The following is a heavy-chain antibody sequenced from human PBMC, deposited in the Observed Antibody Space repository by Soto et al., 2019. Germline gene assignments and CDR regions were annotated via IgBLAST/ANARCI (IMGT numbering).Heavy chain of an antibody. CDR2: IIPISGTA. CDR1: GGTFSSYA. Sequence: QVQLVQSGAEVKKPGSSVKVSCKASGGTFSSYAISWVRQAPGQGLEWMGGIIPISGTANYAQNFQGRLTITADESTSTAYMELSSLRSEDTAVYYCARSQGSSTSLEIYYYYYYGMDVWGQGTTVTVSS. CDR3: ARSQGSSTSLEIYYYYYYGMDV. D-gene: IGHD2-2*01. V-gene: IGHV1-69*01. J-gene: IGHJ6*02.